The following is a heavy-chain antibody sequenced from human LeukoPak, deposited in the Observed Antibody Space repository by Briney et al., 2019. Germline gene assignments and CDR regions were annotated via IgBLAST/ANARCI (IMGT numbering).Heavy chain of an antibody. CDR3: AKCYDSSGYLLDYYYMDV. Sequence: QSGGSLRLSCAASGSTFSSYAMSWVRQAPGKGLEWVSAISGSGGSTYYADSVKGRFTISRDNSKNTLYLQMNSLRAEDTAVYYCAKCYDSSGYLLDYYYMDVWGKGTTVTVSS. D-gene: IGHD3-22*01. CDR2: ISGSGGST. J-gene: IGHJ6*03. V-gene: IGHV3-23*01. CDR1: GSTFSSYA.